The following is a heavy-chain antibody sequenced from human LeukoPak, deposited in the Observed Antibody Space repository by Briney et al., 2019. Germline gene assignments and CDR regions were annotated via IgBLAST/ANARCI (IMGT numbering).Heavy chain of an antibody. CDR3: ARDLKLRWLQGEYYFDY. D-gene: IGHD5-24*01. CDR2: MWYDGSNK. CDR1: GFTFSSYG. J-gene: IGHJ4*02. V-gene: IGHV3-33*01. Sequence: PGGSLRLSCAASGFTFSSYGMHWVRQAPGKGLEWVAVMWYDGSNKYYADSVKGRFTISRDNSKNTLYLQMNSLRAEDTAVYYCARDLKLRWLQGEYYFDYWGQGTLVTVSS.